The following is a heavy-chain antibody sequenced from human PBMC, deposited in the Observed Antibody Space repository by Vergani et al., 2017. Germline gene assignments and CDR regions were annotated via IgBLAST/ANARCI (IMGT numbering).Heavy chain of an antibody. D-gene: IGHD5-18*01. J-gene: IGHJ4*02. Sequence: QVQLVQSGAEVKKPGSSVKVSCKASGGTFSSYAISWVRQATGQGLEWMGRIIPIFGTANYAQKFQGRVTITADKSTSTAYMELSSLRSEDTAVYYCARDPSVERVDTAPGNYWGQGTLVTVSS. CDR1: GGTFSSYA. CDR2: IIPIFGTA. V-gene: IGHV1-69*14. CDR3: ARDPSVERVDTAPGNY.